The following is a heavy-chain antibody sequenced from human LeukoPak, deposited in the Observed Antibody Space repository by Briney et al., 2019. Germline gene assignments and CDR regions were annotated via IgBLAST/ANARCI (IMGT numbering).Heavy chain of an antibody. V-gene: IGHV3-30*18. D-gene: IGHD6-13*01. CDR3: AKDRIAAAGYYYYGMDV. CDR1: GFTFSSYG. J-gene: IGHJ6*02. CDR2: ISYDGSNK. Sequence: GGSLRLSCAASGFTFSSYGMHWVRQAPGKGLEWVAVISYDGSNKYYADSVKGRFTISRDNSKNTLYLQMNSLRAEDTAVYYCAKDRIAAAGYYYYGMDVWAKGPRSPSP.